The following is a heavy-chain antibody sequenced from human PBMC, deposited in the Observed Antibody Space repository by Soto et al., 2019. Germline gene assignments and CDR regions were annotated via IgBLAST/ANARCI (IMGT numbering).Heavy chain of an antibody. Sequence: QVQLVESGGGVVQPGRSLRLSCAASGFTFSTYALHWVRQAPGKGLEWVAVISYDGGNKYYADSVKGRFTLSRDNSKNTLYLQMNSLRPEDTAVYYCARALYCTSTSCYIAVSVLGMDVWGQGTTVSVSS. CDR2: ISYDGGNK. V-gene: IGHV3-30*04. J-gene: IGHJ6*02. D-gene: IGHD2-2*02. CDR1: GFTFSTYA. CDR3: ARALYCTSTSCYIAVSVLGMDV.